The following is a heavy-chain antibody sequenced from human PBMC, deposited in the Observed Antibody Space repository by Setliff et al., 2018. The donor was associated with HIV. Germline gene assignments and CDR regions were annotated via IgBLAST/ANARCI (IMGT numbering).Heavy chain of an antibody. Sequence: SETLSLTCTVSGGSINSGGYYWSWIRQHPGKGLEWIGYIYYSGSTYHNPSLKSRLTISVDTSKNQFSLKLSSVTAADTAVYYCARDLYYYDSSSYLRWYFDLWGRGTLVTVSS. J-gene: IGHJ2*01. V-gene: IGHV4-31*03. CDR2: IYYSGST. CDR3: ARDLYYYDSSSYLRWYFDL. D-gene: IGHD3-22*01. CDR1: GGSINSGGYY.